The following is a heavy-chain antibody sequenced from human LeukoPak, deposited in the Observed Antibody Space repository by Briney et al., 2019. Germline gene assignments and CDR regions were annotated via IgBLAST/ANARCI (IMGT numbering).Heavy chain of an antibody. J-gene: IGHJ4*02. Sequence: GGSLRLSCAASGFTFSTYWMHWVRLAPGKGLVWVSRINSDGSTTTYADSVKGRFTISRDNAKSTLYLQMNSLRAEDTAAYYCAREGSSSSGRYFDYWGQGTLVTVSS. D-gene: IGHD6-6*01. V-gene: IGHV3-74*01. CDR2: INSDGSTT. CDR1: GFTFSTYW. CDR3: AREGSSSSGRYFDY.